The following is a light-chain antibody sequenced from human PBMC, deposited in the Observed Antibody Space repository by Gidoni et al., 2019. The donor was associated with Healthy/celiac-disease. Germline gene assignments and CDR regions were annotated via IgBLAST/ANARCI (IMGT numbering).Light chain of an antibody. V-gene: IGKV3-11*01. CDR2: DAS. Sequence: EIVLTQSPATLSLSAGERATLSCRPRQRVSSYLAWYQQQPAQAPRLLIYDASTRATGIPARFIRSGSVTSFTLTISSLEPEDFAVYYCQQRSNWPPVTFGHGTRLEIK. CDR1: QRVSSY. J-gene: IGKJ5*01. CDR3: QQRSNWPPVT.